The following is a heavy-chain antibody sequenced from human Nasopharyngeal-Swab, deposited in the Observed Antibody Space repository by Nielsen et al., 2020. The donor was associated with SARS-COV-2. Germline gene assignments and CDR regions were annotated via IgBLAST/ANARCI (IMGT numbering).Heavy chain of an antibody. CDR2: IYPGDSDT. V-gene: IGHV5-51*01. D-gene: IGHD3-22*01. J-gene: IGHJ3*02. CDR1: GYSFTSYW. Sequence: ESLKISCKGSGYSFTSYWIGWVRQMPGKGLEWMGIIYPGDSDTRYSPSFQGQVTISADKSISTAYLQWSSLKASDTAMYYCARRYYYDSSGYYYPNDAFDIWGQGTMVTVSS. CDR3: ARRYYYDSSGYYYPNDAFDI.